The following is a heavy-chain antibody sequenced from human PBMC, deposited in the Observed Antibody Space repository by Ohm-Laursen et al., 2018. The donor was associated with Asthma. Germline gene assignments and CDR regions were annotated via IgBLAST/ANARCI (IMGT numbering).Heavy chain of an antibody. J-gene: IGHJ4*02. V-gene: IGHV3-74*01. CDR2: IFPHGRHT. D-gene: IGHD3-9*01. CDR1: GFTFSDYF. Sequence: GSLRLSCAASGFTFSDYFMHWVRQGPGEGLVWISHIFPHGRHTNYADSVKGRFTISRDDAQNTLYLQMNSLRADDTAVYYCAREDFDWPPGYCDYWGQGTLVTVSS. CDR3: AREDFDWPPGYCDY.